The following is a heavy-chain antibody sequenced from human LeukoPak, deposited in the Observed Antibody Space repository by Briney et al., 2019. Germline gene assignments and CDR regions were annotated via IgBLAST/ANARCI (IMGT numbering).Heavy chain of an antibody. V-gene: IGHV3-21*01. Sequence: VGSLRLSCAASGFTFSSYSMNRVRQAPGKGLEWVSSISSSSSYIYYADSVKGRFTISRDNAKNSLYLQMNSLRAEDTAVYYCARDLPSDTSFDYWGQGTLVTVSS. J-gene: IGHJ4*02. CDR2: ISSSSSYI. CDR3: ARDLPSDTSFDY. CDR1: GFTFSSYS.